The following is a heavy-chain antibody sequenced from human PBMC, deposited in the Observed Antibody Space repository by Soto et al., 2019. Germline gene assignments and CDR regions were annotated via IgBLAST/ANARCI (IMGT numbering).Heavy chain of an antibody. CDR1: GFTFSSYG. J-gene: IGHJ4*02. CDR3: AAGYSFGDY. V-gene: IGHV3-30*03. CDR2: ISNDGSNK. D-gene: IGHD5-18*01. Sequence: QVQVVESGGGVVQPGRSLRLSCAASGFTFSSYGMQWVRQAPGKGLEWVALISNDGSNKYYGDPVKGRFTISRDNSKNALYLQMNSLRAEDTDVYYCAAGYSFGDYWGQGALVTVSS.